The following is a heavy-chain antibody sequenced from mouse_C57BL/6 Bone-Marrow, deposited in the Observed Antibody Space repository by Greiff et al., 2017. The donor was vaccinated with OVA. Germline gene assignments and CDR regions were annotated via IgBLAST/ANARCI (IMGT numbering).Heavy chain of an antibody. V-gene: IGHV1-80*01. J-gene: IGHJ2*01. CDR2: IYPGDGDT. D-gene: IGHD1-1*01. CDR1: GYAFSSHW. Sequence: QVQLQQSGAELVKPGASVKISCKASGYAFSSHWMNWVKQRPGKGLEWIGQIYPGDGDTNYNGKFKGKATLTADKSSSTAYMQLSSLTSEDSAVYFCARELRSPYFDCWGQGTTLTVAS. CDR3: ARELRSPYFDC.